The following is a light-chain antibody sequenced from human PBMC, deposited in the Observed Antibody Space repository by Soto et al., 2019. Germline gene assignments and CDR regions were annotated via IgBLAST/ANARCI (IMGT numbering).Light chain of an antibody. Sequence: AIQMTQFPASLSASVGARVTITCRASQGIRDELGWYQQKPGKAPKLLIYGASRLESGVPSRFSGSGSGTDFSLTIYSLRPEDSATYFCLQDYNYPRTFGQGTKLQIK. CDR1: QGIRDE. CDR3: LQDYNYPRT. V-gene: IGKV1-6*01. CDR2: GAS. J-gene: IGKJ2*01.